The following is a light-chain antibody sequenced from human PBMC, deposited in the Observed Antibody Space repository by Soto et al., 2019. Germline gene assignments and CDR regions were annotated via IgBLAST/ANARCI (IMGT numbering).Light chain of an antibody. Sequence: QSALTQPRSVSGSPGQSVTISCTGTSSNVGGYNFVPWYQQEPGKAPKLMVYDVSKRPSGVPDRFSGSKSGNTASLTISGLQAEDEGDYYCCSYAGSFTLLFGGGTK. CDR1: SSNVGGYNF. V-gene: IGLV2-11*01. CDR3: CSYAGSFTLL. CDR2: DVS. J-gene: IGLJ2*01.